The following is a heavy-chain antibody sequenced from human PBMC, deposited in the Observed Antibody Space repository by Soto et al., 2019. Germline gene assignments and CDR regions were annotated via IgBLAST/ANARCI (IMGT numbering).Heavy chain of an antibody. Sequence: QVQLQESGPGLVKPSQTLSLTCTVSDDSISSGGYYWSWIRQHPGKGLEWIGYISDSGRTYYNPSLKSRVTISADTSKNQSSLKLRFVTAADTAVYYCARNDSGSKNFDYWGQGTLVTVSS. CDR3: ARNDSGSKNFDY. D-gene: IGHD3-10*01. J-gene: IGHJ4*02. V-gene: IGHV4-31*03. CDR2: ISDSGRT. CDR1: DDSISSGGYY.